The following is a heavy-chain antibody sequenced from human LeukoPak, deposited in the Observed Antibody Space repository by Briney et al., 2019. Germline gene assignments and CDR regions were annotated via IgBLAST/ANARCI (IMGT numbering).Heavy chain of an antibody. CDR1: GFSLNAHGMY. Sequence: SGPALVKPTQTLTLTCTFSGFSLNAHGMYVNWIRQPPGKTLEWLAHIDWVDDKYYSTSLKTRLTISKDTSKNQVVLTMTNMDPVDTATYFCARTVTFYSNNIGYEALDCWGQGILVTVSS. J-gene: IGHJ4*02. CDR3: ARTVTFYSNNIGYEALDC. D-gene: IGHD5-18*01. V-gene: IGHV2-70*01. CDR2: IDWVDDK.